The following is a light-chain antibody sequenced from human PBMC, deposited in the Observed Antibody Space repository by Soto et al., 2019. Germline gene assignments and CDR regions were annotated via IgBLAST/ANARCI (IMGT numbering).Light chain of an antibody. CDR2: AAS. Sequence: DIQMTQSPSSLSASVGDRVTITCRASQGISSYLAWYQQKPGKVPKLLLYAASTLQSGVPSRFSGSGSGTDFTLTISSLQPEDVATYYCQKYYSAPQTFGQGTKVEIK. J-gene: IGKJ1*01. CDR3: QKYYSAPQT. V-gene: IGKV1-27*01. CDR1: QGISSY.